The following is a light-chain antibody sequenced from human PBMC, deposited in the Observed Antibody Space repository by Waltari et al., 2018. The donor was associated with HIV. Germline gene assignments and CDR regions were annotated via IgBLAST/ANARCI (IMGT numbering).Light chain of an antibody. CDR3: ATWDISLSAVV. V-gene: IGLV10-54*04. CDR2: RDN. J-gene: IGLJ2*01. CDR1: SNNVGNQG. Sequence: QAGLTQPPSVSKGMRQTATLTSTGNSNNVGNQGAACLQPHQGHPPKLQSYRDNKRPAGIAERFSASRSGNTASLTITGVQPEDEADYFGATWDISLSAVVFGGGTTLTVL.